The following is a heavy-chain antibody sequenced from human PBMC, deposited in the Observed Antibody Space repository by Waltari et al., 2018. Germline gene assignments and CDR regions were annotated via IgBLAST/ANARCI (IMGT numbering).Heavy chain of an antibody. J-gene: IGHJ4*02. CDR1: GGTFSSYA. Sequence: QVQLVQSGAEVKKPGSSVKVSCKASGGTFSSYAISWVRQAPGQGLEWRGRIIPIFGTANYAQKFQGRVTITADKSTSTAYMELSSLRSEDTAVYYCARDHSGVKQQSPHLDYWGQGTLVTVSS. V-gene: IGHV1-69*08. CDR3: ARDHSGVKQQSPHLDY. D-gene: IGHD6-13*01. CDR2: IIPIFGTA.